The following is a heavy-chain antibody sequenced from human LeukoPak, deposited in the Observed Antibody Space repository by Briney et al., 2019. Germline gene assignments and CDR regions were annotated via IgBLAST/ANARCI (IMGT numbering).Heavy chain of an antibody. V-gene: IGHV4-31*03. D-gene: IGHD3-10*01. Sequence: SQTLSLTCTVSGGSISSGGYYWSWIRQHPGKGLEWIGYIYYSGSTYYNPSLKSRVTISVDTSKNQFSLKLSSVTAADTAVYYCARDRRVPYYYGSGSYSASYYYGMDVWGKGTTVTVSS. CDR2: IYYSGST. J-gene: IGHJ6*04. CDR3: ARDRRVPYYYGSGSYSASYYYGMDV. CDR1: GGSISSGGYY.